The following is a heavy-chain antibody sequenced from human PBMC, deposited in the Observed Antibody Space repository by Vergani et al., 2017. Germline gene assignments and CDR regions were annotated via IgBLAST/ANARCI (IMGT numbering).Heavy chain of an antibody. CDR1: GFTFSSYS. CDR3: ARPFTYYDFWSGYSDRPDAFDI. D-gene: IGHD3-3*01. Sequence: EVQLVESGGGLVKPGGSLRLSCAASGFTFSSYSMNWVRQAPGKGLEWVSSISSSSGYIYYADSVKGRFTISRDNAKNSLYLQMNSPRAEDTAVYYCARPFTYYDFWSGYSDRPDAFDIWGQGTMVTVSS. CDR2: ISSSSGYI. J-gene: IGHJ3*02. V-gene: IGHV3-21*01.